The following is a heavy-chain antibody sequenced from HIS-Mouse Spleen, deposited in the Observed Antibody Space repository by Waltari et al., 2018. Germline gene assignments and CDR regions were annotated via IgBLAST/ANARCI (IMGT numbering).Heavy chain of an antibody. CDR3: AKKDPLTGDFDY. J-gene: IGHJ4*02. D-gene: IGHD7-27*01. CDR2: IMWNSGSI. V-gene: IGHV3-9*01. Sequence: EVQLVESGGGLVQPGRSLRLSCSASGFTFDDYAMHWVRQVPGKGLEWVSGIMWNSGSIGYADSVKGRFTISRDNAKNSLYLQMNSLRAEDTALYYCAKKDPLTGDFDYWGQGTLVTVSS. CDR1: GFTFDDYA.